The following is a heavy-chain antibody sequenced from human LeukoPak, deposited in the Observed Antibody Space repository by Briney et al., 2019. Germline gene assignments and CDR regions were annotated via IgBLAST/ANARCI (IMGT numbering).Heavy chain of an antibody. CDR2: ISAYNGNT. CDR3: ARRYYDFWSGYDYYYYGMDV. CDR1: GYTFTSYG. D-gene: IGHD3-3*01. Sequence: EASVKVSCKASGYTFTSYGISWVRQAPGQGLERMGWISAYNGNTNYAQKLQGRVTMTTDTSTSTAYMERRSLRSDDTAVYYCARRYYDFWSGYDYYYYGMDVWGQGTTVTVSS. V-gene: IGHV1-18*01. J-gene: IGHJ6*02.